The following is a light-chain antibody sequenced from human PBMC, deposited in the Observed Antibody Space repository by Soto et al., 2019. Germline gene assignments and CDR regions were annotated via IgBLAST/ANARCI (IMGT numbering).Light chain of an antibody. CDR3: QQYYYTPYS. J-gene: IGKJ2*03. V-gene: IGKV4-1*01. CDR1: QSLLYSSNNNNY. CDR2: WAS. Sequence: DIVMTQSPDSLPVSLGERATINCKSSQSLLYSSNNNNYLALYQQKPRQTPKPLIFWASPRESCVPDRFSGSGSGTDFTLTISRLQAEDVAGYYCQQYYYTPYSFGQGTKLEVK.